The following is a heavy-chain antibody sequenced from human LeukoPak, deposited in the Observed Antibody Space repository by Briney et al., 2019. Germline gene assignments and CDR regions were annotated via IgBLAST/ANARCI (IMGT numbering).Heavy chain of an antibody. CDR2: IKSKTDGGTA. D-gene: IGHD6-13*01. CDR3: ATLKTGTSSFL. V-gene: IGHV3-15*01. Sequence: GGSLRLSCAASGFTFMNAWMSWVRQAPGKWLEWVGRIKSKTDGGTADYAAPVKGRFTISRDDSKNTLYLQLNSLKTEDTAVYYCATLKTGTSSFLWGQGTLVTVSS. CDR1: GFTFMNAW. J-gene: IGHJ4*02.